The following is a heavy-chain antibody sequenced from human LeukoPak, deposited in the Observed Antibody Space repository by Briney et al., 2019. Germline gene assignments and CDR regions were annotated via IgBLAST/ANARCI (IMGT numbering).Heavy chain of an antibody. J-gene: IGHJ6*03. D-gene: IGHD6-19*01. CDR3: ARNIAVAGRGDYMDV. CDR1: GDSITTYY. Sequence: PSETLSLTCAVSGDSITTYYWSWVRQPAGKGLEWIGRINTSGSANYKPSLKSRVTMSLDTSNRQFSLKLSSVTAADTAVYYCARNIAVAGRGDYMDVWGKGTTVTISS. V-gene: IGHV4-4*07. CDR2: INTSGSA.